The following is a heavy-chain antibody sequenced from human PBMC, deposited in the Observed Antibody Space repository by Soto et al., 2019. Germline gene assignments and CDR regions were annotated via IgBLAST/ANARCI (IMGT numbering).Heavy chain of an antibody. CDR1: GGSIRSGRYY. CDR2: IYYSGST. Sequence: QVQLQKPGPGLVQPSQTLSLTFTVSGGSIRSGRYYWRWVRQHPRKGLEWVGYIYYSGSTNYNPSLNSRVTFSVETSKSHCYVRLSSVTAADTAVYYCSRSIVVVIAAPDAFDILGQGTMDTVSS. D-gene: IGHD2-21*01. J-gene: IGHJ3*02. CDR3: SRSIVVVIAAPDAFDI. V-gene: IGHV4-31*03.